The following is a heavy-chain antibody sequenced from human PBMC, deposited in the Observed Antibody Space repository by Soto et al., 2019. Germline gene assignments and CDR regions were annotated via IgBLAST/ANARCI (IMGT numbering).Heavy chain of an antibody. CDR2: IIPMFNSE. D-gene: IGHD6-13*01. J-gene: IGHJ3*01. Sequence: QVQLVQSGAEVKKPGSSVKVSCRASGDTFTSYALSWVRQAPGQGLEWMGGIIPMFNSENYAQKFQGRITSTADESTSTVYMELSSLRSEDTAVYFCAKSRILLAADDALEVWGQGTMVTVS. CDR1: GDTFTSYA. CDR3: AKSRILLAADDALEV. V-gene: IGHV1-69*12.